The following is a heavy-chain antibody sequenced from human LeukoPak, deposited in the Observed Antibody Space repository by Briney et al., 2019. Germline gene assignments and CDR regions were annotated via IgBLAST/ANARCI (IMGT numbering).Heavy chain of an antibody. J-gene: IGHJ5*02. D-gene: IGHD1-26*01. CDR2: ISGGGDDT. CDR3: AKDHGGSYYSSEDWFDP. CDR1: GFTISYYA. V-gene: IGHV3-23*01. Sequence: GGFLRLSCAASGFTISYYAISWVRQAPGKGLEWVSTISGGGDDTYYADSVKGRFTISRDNSKNTLYLQMNSLRAEDTALYYCAKDHGGSYYSSEDWFDPWGQGTLVTVSS.